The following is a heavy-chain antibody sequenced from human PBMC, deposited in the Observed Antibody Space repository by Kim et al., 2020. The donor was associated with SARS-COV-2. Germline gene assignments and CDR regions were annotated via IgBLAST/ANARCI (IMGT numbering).Heavy chain of an antibody. J-gene: IGHJ4*02. CDR3: TTGRSGY. V-gene: IGHV3-15*01. CDR2: IKSKTDGGTT. Sequence: GGSLRLSCAASGFTFSNAGMSWVRQAPGKGREWVGRIKSKTDGGTTDYAAPVKGRFTMSRDDSKNKLYLQMNSLKTEDTPMYYCTTGRSGYWGQGTLVTVSS. CDR1: GFTFSNAG.